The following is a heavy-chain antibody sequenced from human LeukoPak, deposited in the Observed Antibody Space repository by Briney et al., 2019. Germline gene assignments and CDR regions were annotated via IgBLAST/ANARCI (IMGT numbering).Heavy chain of an antibody. Sequence: SVKVSCKASGGTFSSYAISWVRQAPGQGLEGMGGIIPFFGTPNYAQKFHGRVTITADESTSTAYMELSSLRSEDTAVYYCARDEASSGWYMDVWGKGTTVTVSS. V-gene: IGHV1-69*13. CDR1: GGTFSSYA. J-gene: IGHJ6*03. D-gene: IGHD6-19*01. CDR2: IIPFFGTP. CDR3: ARDEASSGWYMDV.